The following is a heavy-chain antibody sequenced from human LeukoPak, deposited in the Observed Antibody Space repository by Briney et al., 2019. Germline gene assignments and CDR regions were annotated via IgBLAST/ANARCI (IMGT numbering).Heavy chain of an antibody. CDR3: AREKLGGPYDSGWYKDY. CDR2: AFYSGST. Sequence: SETLSLTCTVSGGSISSSSYYWGWIRQPPGKGLGGMGGAFYSGSTFYNPSLKSRVTISVDTSKNQFSLKLTSVTAADTAVYYCAREKLGGPYDSGWYKDYWGQGTLVTVSS. CDR1: GGSISSSSYY. D-gene: IGHD6-19*01. J-gene: IGHJ4*02. V-gene: IGHV4-39*07.